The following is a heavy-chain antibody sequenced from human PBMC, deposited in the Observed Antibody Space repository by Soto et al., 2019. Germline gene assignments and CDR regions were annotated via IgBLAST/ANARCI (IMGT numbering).Heavy chain of an antibody. D-gene: IGHD1-26*01. V-gene: IGHV3-30-3*02. CDR1: RVTVSSYA. CDR2: ISYDGSNK. J-gene: IGHJ4*02. CDR3: ASPQSGSYFFDY. Sequence: CASCRVTVSSYAMHWVRKAPGKGLEWVAVISYDGSNKYYADSVKGRFTISRDNSKNTLYLQMNSLRAEDTAVYYCASPQSGSYFFDYSGQGTLVTVSS.